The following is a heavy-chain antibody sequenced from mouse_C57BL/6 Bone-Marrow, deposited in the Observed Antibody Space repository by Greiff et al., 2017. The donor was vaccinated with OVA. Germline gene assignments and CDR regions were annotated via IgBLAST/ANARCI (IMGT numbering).Heavy chain of an antibody. V-gene: IGHV1-50*01. D-gene: IGHD4-1*01. CDR3: ARSSNWGFSAWFAY. CDR1: GYTFTSYW. J-gene: IGHJ3*01. CDR2: IDPSDSYT. Sequence: QVQLQQPGAELVKPGASVKLSCKASGYTFTSYWMQWVKQRPGQGLEWIGEIDPSDSYTNYNQKFKGKATLTVDTSSSTAYMQLSSLTSEDSAVYYCARSSNWGFSAWFAYWGQGTLVTVSA.